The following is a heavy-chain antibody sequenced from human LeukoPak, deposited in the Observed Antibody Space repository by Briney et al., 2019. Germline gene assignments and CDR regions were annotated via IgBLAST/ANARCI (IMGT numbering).Heavy chain of an antibody. J-gene: IGHJ4*02. Sequence: ASVKVSCKASGYTFTAYYMHWVRQAPGQGPEWMGWINPNTGDTKYAQKFQGRVTMTRDTTISTAYLELSRLTSDDTAVYYCASYPRYVRTPPFDHWGQGTLLTVSS. D-gene: IGHD1-1*01. CDR2: INPNTGDT. V-gene: IGHV1-2*02. CDR3: ASYPRYVRTPPFDH. CDR1: GYTFTAYY.